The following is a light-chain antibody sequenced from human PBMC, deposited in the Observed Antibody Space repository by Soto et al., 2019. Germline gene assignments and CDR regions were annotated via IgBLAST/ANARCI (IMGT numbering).Light chain of an antibody. V-gene: IGLV3-21*02. Sequence: SYELSQPPSVSVAPGQTARITCGGNKIETKGVHWYQQKPGQALVLVVFNDSDRPSGIPERFSGSNSGDTATTATLTISRVEAGDEADYYCQVWDSSSEWVFGGGTKVTVL. CDR3: QVWDSSSEWV. CDR1: KIETKG. J-gene: IGLJ3*02. CDR2: NDS.